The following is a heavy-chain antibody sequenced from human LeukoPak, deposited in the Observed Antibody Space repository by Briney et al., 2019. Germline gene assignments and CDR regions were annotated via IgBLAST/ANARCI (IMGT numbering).Heavy chain of an antibody. CDR1: GFSFSTFA. CDR3: AKDPSNHRYSSSPGY. D-gene: IGHD6-13*01. J-gene: IGHJ4*02. CDR2: TSGSGSST. V-gene: IGHV3-23*01. Sequence: GGSLRLSCAASGFSFSTFAMSWVRQAPGKGLEWVSATSGSGSSTYYADSVKGRFTISRDNSKNTLYLQMNSLRAEDTAVYYCAKDPSNHRYSSSPGYWGQGTLVTVSS.